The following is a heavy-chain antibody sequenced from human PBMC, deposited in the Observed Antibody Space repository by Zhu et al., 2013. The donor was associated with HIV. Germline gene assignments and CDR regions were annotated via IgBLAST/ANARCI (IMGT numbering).Heavy chain of an antibody. J-gene: IGHJ4*02. Sequence: QVQLVQSGAEVKRPGASVKVSCKASGYTFTSSVIHWVRQAPGQRLEWMGWINAGNGNTKYSQKFQGRVTITRDTSASTAYMELSSLRSEDTAVYYCARTSGYDSYYFDYWGQGTLVTVSS. CDR3: ARTSGYDSYYFDY. CDR2: INAGNGNT. D-gene: IGHD5-12*01. CDR1: GYTFTSSV. V-gene: IGHV1-3*01.